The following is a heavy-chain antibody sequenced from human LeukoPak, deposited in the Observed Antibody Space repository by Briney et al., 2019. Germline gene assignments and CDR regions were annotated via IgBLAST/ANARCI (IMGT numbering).Heavy chain of an antibody. Sequence: SETLSLTCIVSGVSISSYHWSWIRQPAGKGLEWLGRVHTSGTTNYNPSLESRVTMSVDTSKNQFSLYLSSVTAADTAVYYCARPKAAGYNFLDAFDIWGQGTMVTVSS. J-gene: IGHJ3*02. CDR2: VHTSGTT. CDR1: GVSISSYH. CDR3: ARPKAAGYNFLDAFDI. D-gene: IGHD5-24*01. V-gene: IGHV4-4*07.